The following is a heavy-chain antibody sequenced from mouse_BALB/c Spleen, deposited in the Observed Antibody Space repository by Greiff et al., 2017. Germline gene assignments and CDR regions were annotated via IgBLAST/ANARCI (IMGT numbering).Heavy chain of an antibody. CDR1: GYTFSSYW. CDR2: ILPGSGST. V-gene: IGHV1-9*01. CDR3: AILQGSSGYYYAMDY. J-gene: IGHJ4*01. Sequence: QVQLQQSGAELMKPGDSVKISCKATGYTFSSYWIEWVKQRPGHGLEWIGEILPGSGSTNYNEKFKGKATFTADTSSNTAYMQLSSLTSEDSAVYYCAILQGSSGYYYAMDYWGQGTSVTVSS. D-gene: IGHD3-1*01.